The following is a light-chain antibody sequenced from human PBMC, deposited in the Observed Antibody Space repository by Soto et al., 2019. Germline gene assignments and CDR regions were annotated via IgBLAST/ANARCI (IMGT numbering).Light chain of an antibody. CDR3: QQRSDWPLIT. V-gene: IGKV3-11*01. CDR2: EAY. Sequence: ETVLTQSPASLSLSPGERATLSCRASQSVSTSLAWYQQKPGQAPRLLIHEAYSRATGIPARFSGSGSGTDFTLTISSLEPEDSAVYYCQQRSDWPLITFGPGTRLEIK. CDR1: QSVSTS. J-gene: IGKJ5*01.